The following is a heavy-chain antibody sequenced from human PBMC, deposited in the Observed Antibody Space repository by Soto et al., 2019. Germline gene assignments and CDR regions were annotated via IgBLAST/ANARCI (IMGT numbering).Heavy chain of an antibody. CDR2: IIPIFGTA. V-gene: IGHV1-69*14. D-gene: IGHD3-3*01. J-gene: IGHJ5*02. CDR1: GGTFSSYA. Sequence: QVQLVQSGAEVKKPGSSVKVSCKASGGTFSSYAISWVRQAPGQGLEWMGGIIPIFGTANYAQKFQGRVTITSDKSTSTAYMELSSLRSEDTAVYSWARAPTMFGVVIMENWFDPWGQGTLVTVSS. CDR3: ARAPTMFGVVIMENWFDP.